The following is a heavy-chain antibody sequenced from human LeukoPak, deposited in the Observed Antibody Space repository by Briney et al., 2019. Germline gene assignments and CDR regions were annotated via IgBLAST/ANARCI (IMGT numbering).Heavy chain of an antibody. V-gene: IGHV3-21*06. Sequence: GGSLRLSCAASGFTFSSCSMNWVRQAPGKGLEWVSCISSSSTYIYYADSVKGRFTISRDNAKNSLYLQMNSLRAEDTAVYYCATDLIGYFGWLGDGNWGQGTLVTVSS. CDR2: ISSSSTYI. J-gene: IGHJ4*02. CDR3: ATDLIGYFGWLGDGN. CDR1: GFTFSSCS. D-gene: IGHD3-9*01.